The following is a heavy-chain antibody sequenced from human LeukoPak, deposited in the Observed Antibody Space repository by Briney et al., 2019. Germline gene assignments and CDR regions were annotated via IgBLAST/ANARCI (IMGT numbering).Heavy chain of an antibody. CDR3: ARDLTQLALFDY. D-gene: IGHD6-13*01. CDR2: IWYDGSNK. CDR1: GFTFSNYG. J-gene: IGHJ4*02. V-gene: IGHV3-33*01. Sequence: GGSLRLSCAASGFTFSNYGTHWVRQAPGKGLEWVAVIWYDGSNKYYADSVKGRFTLSRDNSKNTLFLQMNSLRPEDTAVYFCARDLTQLALFDYWGQGTLVTVSS.